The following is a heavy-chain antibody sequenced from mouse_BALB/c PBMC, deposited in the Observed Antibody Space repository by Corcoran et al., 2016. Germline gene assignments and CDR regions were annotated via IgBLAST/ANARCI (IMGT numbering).Heavy chain of an antibody. V-gene: IGHV1-66*01. D-gene: IGHD2-10*02. Sequence: QVQLQQSGPELVKPGASVKISCKASGYSFTSYYIHWVKQRPGQGLEWIGWIFPGSGNTKYNEKFKGKATLTADTSSSTAYMQLSSLTSEDSAVYFGARGYGNYAMDYWGQGTSVTVSS. CDR3: ARGYGNYAMDY. J-gene: IGHJ4*01. CDR1: GYSFTSYY. CDR2: IFPGSGNT.